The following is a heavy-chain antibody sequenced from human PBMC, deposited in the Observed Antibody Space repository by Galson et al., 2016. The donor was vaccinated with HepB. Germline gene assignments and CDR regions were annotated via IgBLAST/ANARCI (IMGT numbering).Heavy chain of an antibody. CDR2: IRNSGSNT. V-gene: IGHV3-23*01. D-gene: IGHD2-15*01. CDR1: GFTFSNFA. CDR3: VKDFSSFGGGNCYGWFDP. J-gene: IGHJ5*02. Sequence: SLRLSCAASGFTFSNFAMNWVRQAPGKGLEWVSSIRNSGSNTYYADSVKGRFTISRDNSKNTLFLQMNNLRADDTAVYYCVKDFSSFGGGNCYGWFDPWGQGILVTVSS.